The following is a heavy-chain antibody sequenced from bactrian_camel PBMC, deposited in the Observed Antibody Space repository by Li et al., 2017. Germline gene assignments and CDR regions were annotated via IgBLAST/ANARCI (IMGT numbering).Heavy chain of an antibody. Sequence: HVQLVESGGGLVQPGGSLVVSCAASNLPYRSYYITWVRQAPGKGLEWVASINGDGTITDYLDSVKGRFTISRDNAKNAVYLQMNPLKADDTAVYYCVRWSNGARRDFDYWGQGTQVTVS. V-gene: IGHV3-2*01. D-gene: IGHD1*01. CDR2: INGDGTIT. CDR3: VRWSNGARRDFDY. J-gene: IGHJ6*01. CDR1: NLPYRSYY.